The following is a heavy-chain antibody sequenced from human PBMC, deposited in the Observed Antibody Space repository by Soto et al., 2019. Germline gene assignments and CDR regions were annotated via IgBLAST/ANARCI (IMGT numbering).Heavy chain of an antibody. CDR1: GGSISSGDYY. Sequence: SETLSLTCTVSGGSISSGDYYWSWIRQPPGKGLEWIGYIYYSGSTYYNQSLKSRVTISVDTSKNQFSLKLSSVTAADTAVYYCARGLVPDSADIVVVVAAHNDAFDIWGQGTMVTVSS. CDR3: ARGLVPDSADIVVVVAAHNDAFDI. CDR2: IYYSGST. V-gene: IGHV4-30-4*01. J-gene: IGHJ3*02. D-gene: IGHD2-15*01.